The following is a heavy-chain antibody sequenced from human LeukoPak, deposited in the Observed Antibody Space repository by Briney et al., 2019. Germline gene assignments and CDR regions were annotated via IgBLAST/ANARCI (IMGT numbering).Heavy chain of an antibody. CDR1: GFTFGSHN. D-gene: IGHD1-26*01. J-gene: IGHJ4*02. CDR3: ARDLGSYDFHY. Sequence: PGESLRLSCAASGFTFGSHNMNWVRQAPGKGLEWVSSISSGGTYIYYADSVKGRFTISRDSAKTSLYLQMTSLRADDTAVYYCARDLGSYDFHYWGQGTLVTVSS. V-gene: IGHV3-21*01. CDR2: ISSGGTYI.